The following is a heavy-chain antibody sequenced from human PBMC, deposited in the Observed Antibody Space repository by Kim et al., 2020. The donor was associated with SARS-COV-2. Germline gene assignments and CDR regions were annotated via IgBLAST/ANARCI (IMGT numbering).Heavy chain of an antibody. V-gene: IGHV4-31*03. CDR3: AREAAYYYDSSGPPAGGFQH. CDR1: GGSISSGGYY. D-gene: IGHD3-22*01. J-gene: IGHJ1*01. CDR2: IYYSGST. Sequence: SETLSLTCTVSGGSISSGGYYWSWIRQHPGKGLEWIGYIYYSGSTYYNPSLKSRVTISVDTSKNQFSLKLSSVTAADTAVYYCAREAAYYYDSSGPPAGGFQHWGQGTLVTVSS.